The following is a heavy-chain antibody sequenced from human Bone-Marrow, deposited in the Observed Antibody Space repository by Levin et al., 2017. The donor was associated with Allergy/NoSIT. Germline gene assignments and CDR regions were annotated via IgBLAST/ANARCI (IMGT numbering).Heavy chain of an antibody. Sequence: GESLKISCVVSGITFSTYEMNWVRQAPGKGLEWISYISHSGTTIDYADSVRGRFTISRDNAKNSLFLQMNSLRAEDTAVYYCARDYSSGWYFDYWGQGTLVIVSS. CDR1: GITFSTYE. D-gene: IGHD6-19*01. V-gene: IGHV3-48*03. CDR2: ISHSGTTI. J-gene: IGHJ4*02. CDR3: ARDYSSGWYFDY.